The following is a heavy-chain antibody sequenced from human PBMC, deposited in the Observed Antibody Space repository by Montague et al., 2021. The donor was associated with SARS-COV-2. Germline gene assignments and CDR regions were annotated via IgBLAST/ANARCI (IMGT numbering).Heavy chain of an antibody. CDR1: GGSISSYY. CDR2: IYYSWST. J-gene: IGHJ4*02. CDR3: ARGRDGYYHRSALFDY. Sequence: SETLSLTCTVSGGSISSYYWSWIRQPPGKGLEWIGYIYYSWSTHYNPSLKSRVTISVDTSKNQFSLRLTSVTAADTAVYYCARGRDGYYHRSALFDYWVQGALLTVSS. D-gene: IGHD3-22*01. V-gene: IGHV4-59*01.